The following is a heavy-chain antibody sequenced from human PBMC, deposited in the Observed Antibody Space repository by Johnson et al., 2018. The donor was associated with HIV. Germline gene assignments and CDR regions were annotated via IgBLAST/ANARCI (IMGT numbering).Heavy chain of an antibody. D-gene: IGHD3-10*01. CDR2: INSDGSRT. CDR1: GFTFSSYW. V-gene: IGHV3-74*01. CDR3: AIGRGEFPRHAFDI. J-gene: IGHJ3*02. Sequence: EQLVESGGGLVQPGGSLRLSCAASGFTFSSYWMHWVRQAPGKGLVWVSRINSDGSRTNYADSVKGRFTISRDNAKKSLYLQMNSLRADDTAVYYCAIGRGEFPRHAFDIWGQGTMVTVSS.